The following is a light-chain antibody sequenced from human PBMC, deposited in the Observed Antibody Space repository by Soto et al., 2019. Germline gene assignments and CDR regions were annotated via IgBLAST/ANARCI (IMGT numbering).Light chain of an antibody. CDR1: NIGSKS. Sequence: SYELTQPPSVSVAPGKTARITCGGNNIGSKSVHWYQQTPGQAPVLVIYYDSDRPSGIPERFSGSNSGNTATLTISRVEAGDEADYYCQVWDSSSDHRGVFGGGTKLTVL. CDR3: QVWDSSSDHRGV. J-gene: IGLJ2*01. V-gene: IGLV3-21*04. CDR2: YDS.